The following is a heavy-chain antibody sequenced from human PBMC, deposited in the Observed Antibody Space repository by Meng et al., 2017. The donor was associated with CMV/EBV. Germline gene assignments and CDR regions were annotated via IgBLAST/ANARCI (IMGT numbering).Heavy chain of an antibody. D-gene: IGHD3-22*01. CDR2: IYYSGST. CDR1: YY. Sequence: YYWGWIRQPPGKGLEWIGSIYYSGSTYYNPSLKSRVTISVDTSKNQFSLKLSSVTAADTAVYYCARQVMGRYYYDSSGPTRHWYFDLWGRGTLVTVSS. J-gene: IGHJ2*01. V-gene: IGHV4-39*01. CDR3: ARQVMGRYYYDSSGPTRHWYFDL.